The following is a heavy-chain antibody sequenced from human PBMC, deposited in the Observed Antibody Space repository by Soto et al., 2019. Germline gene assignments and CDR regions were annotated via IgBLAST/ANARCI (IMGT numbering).Heavy chain of an antibody. CDR3: VKDTVDIVATPYNWFDP. CDR1: GFTFSSYA. Sequence: GGSLRLSCSASGFTFSSYAMHWVRQAPGKGLEYVSAISSNGGSTYYADSVKGRFTISRDNSKNTLYLQMSSLRAEDTAVYYCVKDTVDIVATPYNWFDPWGQGTLVTVSS. J-gene: IGHJ5*02. CDR2: ISSNGGST. V-gene: IGHV3-64D*08. D-gene: IGHD5-12*01.